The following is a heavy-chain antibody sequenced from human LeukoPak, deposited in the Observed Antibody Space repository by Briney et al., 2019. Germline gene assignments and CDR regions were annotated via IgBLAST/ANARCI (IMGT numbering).Heavy chain of an antibody. CDR2: IYYSGST. J-gene: IGHJ4*02. CDR3: ARDRDYFDY. Sequence: SETLSLTCTVSGGSISSSSYYWGWIRQPPGKGLEWIGSIYYSGSTYYNPSLKSRVTISVDTSKNQFSLKLSSVTAADTAVYYCARDRDYFDYWGQGTLVTVSS. D-gene: IGHD3-10*01. V-gene: IGHV4-39*07. CDR1: GGSISSSSYY.